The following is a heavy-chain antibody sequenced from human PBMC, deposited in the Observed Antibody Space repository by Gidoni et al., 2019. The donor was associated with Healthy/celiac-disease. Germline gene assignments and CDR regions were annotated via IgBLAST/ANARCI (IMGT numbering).Heavy chain of an antibody. CDR2: MRAYNGNT. CDR1: VYTFTSYG. Sequence: QVQLVQSGAEVKKPGASVKVACKASVYTFTSYGIRWVRQAPGQGLEWMGWMRAYNGNTNYAQKLQGRVTMTTDTSTSTAYMELRSLRSDDTAVYYCAGTYCSGGSCYGGAFDIWGQGTMVTVSS. D-gene: IGHD2-15*01. J-gene: IGHJ3*02. V-gene: IGHV1-18*01. CDR3: AGTYCSGGSCYGGAFDI.